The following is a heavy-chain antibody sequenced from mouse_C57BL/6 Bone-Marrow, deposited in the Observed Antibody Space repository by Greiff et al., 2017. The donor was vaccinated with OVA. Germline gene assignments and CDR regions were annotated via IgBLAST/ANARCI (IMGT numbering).Heavy chain of an antibody. CDR3: ARHEEGGYAFDY. V-gene: IGHV1-62-2*01. J-gene: IGHJ2*01. CDR1: GYTFTEYT. D-gene: IGHD1-2*01. Sequence: QVQLKQSGAELVKPGASVKLSCKASGYTFTEYTIHWVKQRSGQGLEWIGWFYPGSGSIKYNEKFKDKATLTADNSSSTGYMELSRLTSEDSAVYFCARHEEGGYAFDYWGQGTTLTVSS. CDR2: FYPGSGSI.